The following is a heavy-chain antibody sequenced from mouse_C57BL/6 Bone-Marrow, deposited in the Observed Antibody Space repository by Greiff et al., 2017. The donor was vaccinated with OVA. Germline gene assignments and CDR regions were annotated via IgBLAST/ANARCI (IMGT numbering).Heavy chain of an antibody. J-gene: IGHJ4*01. CDR3: ANYYGYDGPGGVLMDY. D-gene: IGHD2-2*01. CDR1: GFHIHNPF. V-gene: IGHV14-3*01. CDR2: IDPANGYT. Sequence: DVQLQESVAELVRPGASVKLSCTASGFHIHNPFMHWVKPRPEQGLEWIGRIDPANGYTKYAPKFTGKAPIAADTASNTAYLQLSSLTSEDTDIYYCANYYGYDGPGGVLMDYWGQGTSVTVSS.